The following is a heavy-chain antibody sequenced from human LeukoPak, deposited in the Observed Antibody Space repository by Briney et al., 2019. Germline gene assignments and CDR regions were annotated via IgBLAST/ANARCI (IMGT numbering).Heavy chain of an antibody. D-gene: IGHD3-16*01. CDR1: GGSISSGGDS. CDR3: ARASSWGYFDY. CDR2: IYHSGST. J-gene: IGHJ4*02. Sequence: PSQTLSLTCAVSGGSISSGGDSWSWIRQPPGKGLEWIGYIYHSGSTYYNPSLKSRVTISVDRSKNQFSLKLSSVTAADTAVYYCARASSWGYFDYWGQGTLVTVSS. V-gene: IGHV4-30-2*01.